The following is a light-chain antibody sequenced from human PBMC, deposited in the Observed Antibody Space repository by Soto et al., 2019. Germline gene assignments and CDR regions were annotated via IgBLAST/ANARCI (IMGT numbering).Light chain of an antibody. V-gene: IGLV1-40*01. CDR3: QSFDKYLSAVV. J-gene: IGLJ2*01. CDR2: DNT. CDR1: SSDIGAGYR. Sequence: QAVLTQPPSVSGAPGERVTISCTGSSSDIGAGYRVRWYQQVPGTAPKLLIYDNTNRPSGVSVRFSGSKSGTSASLASSGLQAEDEADYYCQSFDKYLSAVVFGGGTKLTV.